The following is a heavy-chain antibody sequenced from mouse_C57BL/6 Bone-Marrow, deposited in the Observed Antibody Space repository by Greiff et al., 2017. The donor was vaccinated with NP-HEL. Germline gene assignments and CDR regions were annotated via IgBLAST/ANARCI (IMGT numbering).Heavy chain of an antibody. J-gene: IGHJ1*03. CDR1: GYTFTSYW. V-gene: IGHV1-55*01. D-gene: IGHD2-3*01. Sequence: QVQLQQPGAELVKPGASVKMSCKASGYTFTSYWITWVKQRPGQGLEWIGDIYPGSGSTNYNEKFKSKATLTVDTSSSTAYMQLSSLTSEDSAVYYCARGLLSYWYFDGWGTGTTVTVSS. CDR2: IYPGSGST. CDR3: ARGLLSYWYFDG.